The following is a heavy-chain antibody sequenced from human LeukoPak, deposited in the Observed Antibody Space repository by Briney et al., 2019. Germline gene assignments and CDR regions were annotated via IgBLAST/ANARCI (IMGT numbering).Heavy chain of an antibody. V-gene: IGHV3-11*01. J-gene: IGHJ4*02. CDR1: GFTFSDYY. Sequence: KPGGSLRLSCAASGFTFSDYYMNWIRQAPGKGLELVSYISSSGSAIYYADSVEGRFTISRDNAKNSLYLQMNGLRAEDTAVYYCAREDNYDSRAFDYWGQGTLVTVSS. CDR2: ISSSGSAI. CDR3: AREDNYDSRAFDY. D-gene: IGHD3-22*01.